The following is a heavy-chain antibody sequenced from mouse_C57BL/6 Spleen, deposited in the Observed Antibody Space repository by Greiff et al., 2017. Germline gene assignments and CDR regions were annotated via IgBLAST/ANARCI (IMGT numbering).Heavy chain of an antibody. Sequence: DVKLVESGGGLVQPKGSLKLSCAASGFSFNTYAMNWVRQAPGKGLEWVARIRSKSNNYATYYADSVKDRFTISRDDSESMLYLQMNNLKTEDTAMYDCVRQTHYYAMDYWGQGTSVTVSS. CDR2: IRSKSNNYAT. CDR3: VRQTHYYAMDY. V-gene: IGHV10-1*01. J-gene: IGHJ4*01. CDR1: GFSFNTYA.